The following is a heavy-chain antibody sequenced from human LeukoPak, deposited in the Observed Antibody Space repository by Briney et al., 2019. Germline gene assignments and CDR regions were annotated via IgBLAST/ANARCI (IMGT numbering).Heavy chain of an antibody. J-gene: IGHJ4*02. D-gene: IGHD3-22*01. Sequence: GASVKVSCKASGYTFTSYAMNWVRQAPGQGLEWMGWINTNTGNPTYAQGFTGRFVFSLDTSVSTAYLQISSLKAEDTAVYYCARDFVPHYYDSSGYNLKTIFDYWGQGTLVTVSS. V-gene: IGHV7-4-1*02. CDR1: GYTFTSYA. CDR3: ARDFVPHYYDSSGYNLKTIFDY. CDR2: INTNTGNP.